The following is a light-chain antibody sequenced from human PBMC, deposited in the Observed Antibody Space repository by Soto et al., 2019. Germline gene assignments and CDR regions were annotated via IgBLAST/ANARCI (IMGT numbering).Light chain of an antibody. CDR1: QSVRNS. CDR2: DAS. V-gene: IGKV3-15*01. CDR3: QQYNNWPRT. J-gene: IGKJ2*01. Sequence: ETRMTQSPVTLSVSPGERVTLSCRASQSVRNSVARYQQRPGQAPWLLIYDASFRATGISARFSGSGSGTEFTLTISSLQSEDFAVYYCQQYNNWPRTFGQGTKLEI.